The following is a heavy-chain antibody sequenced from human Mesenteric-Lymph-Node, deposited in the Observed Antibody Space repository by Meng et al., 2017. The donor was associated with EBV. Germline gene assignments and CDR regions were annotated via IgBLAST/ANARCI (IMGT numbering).Heavy chain of an antibody. CDR2: IFHSGIT. V-gene: IGHV4-4*02. CDR3: ARRREYSSGWPIDY. Sequence: QVQLQESGPGLGKPSGTLSLTCAVSGDSLTSTNWWGGVRQPPGKGLEWIGEIFHSGITNYNPSLKSRITLSVDKSKNLFSLNLSSVTAADTAVYFCARRREYSSGWPIDYWGQGTLVTVSS. D-gene: IGHD6-19*01. J-gene: IGHJ4*02. CDR1: GDSLTSTNW.